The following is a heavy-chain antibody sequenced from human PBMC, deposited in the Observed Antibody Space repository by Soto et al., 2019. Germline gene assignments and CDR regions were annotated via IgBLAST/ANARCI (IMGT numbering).Heavy chain of an antibody. Sequence: ASVKISCKASGYIFTGYYMHWVRQAPGQGLEWMGWINPNSGDTNYTQKFQGWVTMTRDTSISTAYMELSRLRSDDTAVYYCATSRISIAVAGETEYYFDYWGQGTLVTVSS. J-gene: IGHJ4*02. CDR2: INPNSGDT. CDR3: ATSRISIAVAGETEYYFDY. D-gene: IGHD6-19*01. V-gene: IGHV1-2*04. CDR1: GYIFTGYY.